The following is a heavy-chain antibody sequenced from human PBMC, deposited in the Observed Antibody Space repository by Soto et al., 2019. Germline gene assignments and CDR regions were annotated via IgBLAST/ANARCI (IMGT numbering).Heavy chain of an antibody. CDR2: ISAYNGNT. V-gene: IGHV1-18*01. J-gene: IGHJ6*03. CDR1: GYTFTSNG. D-gene: IGHD3-3*01. Sequence: ASVKVSCKASGYTFTSNGISWVRQAPGQGLEWMGWISAYNGNTNYAQKLQGRVTMTTDTSTRTAYMELRSLRSDDTAVYYCARDGNYDFWSGYHDFGAWGYYMDFWRKGTTVNDSS. CDR3: ARDGNYDFWSGYHDFGAWGYYMDF.